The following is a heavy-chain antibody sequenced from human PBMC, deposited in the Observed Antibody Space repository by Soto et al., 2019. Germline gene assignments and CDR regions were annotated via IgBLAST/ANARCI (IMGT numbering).Heavy chain of an antibody. J-gene: IGHJ6*02. CDR3: TYFWSGDYYGMDV. V-gene: IGHV1-69*06. CDR1: GGTFSSYA. Sequence: SVKVSCKASGGTFSSYAISWVRQAPGQGLEWMGGIIPIFGTANYAQKFQGRVTITADKSTSTAYMELSSLRSEDTAVYYCTYFWSGDYYGMDVWGQGTTVTVSS. CDR2: IIPIFGTA. D-gene: IGHD3-3*01.